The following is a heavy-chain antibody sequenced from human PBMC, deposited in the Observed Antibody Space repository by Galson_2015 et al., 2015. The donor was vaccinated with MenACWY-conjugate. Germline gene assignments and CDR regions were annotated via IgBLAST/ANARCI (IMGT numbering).Heavy chain of an antibody. D-gene: IGHD6-19*01. CDR3: ARLAVPGLN. CDR2: ISSSGTTI. CDR1: AFTFSSFK. V-gene: IGHV3-48*03. Sequence: SLRLSCAASAFTFSSFKMNWVRQAPGKGLEWVSYISSSGTTIYYSDSVKGRFTISRDNAKNSLYLQMNSLRAEDTAVYYCARLAVPGLNWGQGTLVTVSS. J-gene: IGHJ4*02.